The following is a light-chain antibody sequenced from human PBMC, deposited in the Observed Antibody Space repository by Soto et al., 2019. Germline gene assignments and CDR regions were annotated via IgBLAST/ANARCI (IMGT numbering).Light chain of an antibody. J-gene: IGKJ2*01. CDR3: QQSYSIPYS. CDR2: AAS. CDR1: QSISSN. V-gene: IGKV1-39*01. Sequence: DIQMTQSASSLSASVGDRVTITCRASQSISSNLNWHQQKPGKAPIVLIYAASSLQSGVTSRFSGSGSVTDFTLTISSLQPEDVATYYCQQSYSIPYSFGQGAKLEIK.